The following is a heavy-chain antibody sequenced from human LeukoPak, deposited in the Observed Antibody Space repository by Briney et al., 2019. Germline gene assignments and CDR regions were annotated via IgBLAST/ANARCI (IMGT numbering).Heavy chain of an antibody. CDR1: GGSISSHY. J-gene: IGHJ5*02. V-gene: IGHV4-59*11. D-gene: IGHD1-26*01. CDR3: ARENSGSYLGWFDP. CDR2: IYYSGST. Sequence: SETLSLTCTVSGGSISSHYWSWIRQPPGKGLGWIGYIYYSGSTNYNPSLKSRVTISVDTSKNQFSLKLSSVTAADTAVYYCARENSGSYLGWFDPWGQGTLVTVSS.